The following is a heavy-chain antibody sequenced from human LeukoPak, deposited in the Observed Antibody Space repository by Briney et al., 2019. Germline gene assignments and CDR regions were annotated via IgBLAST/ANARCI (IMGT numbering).Heavy chain of an antibody. CDR2: IGGVVGST. CDR3: ATDCSGDRCYPL. D-gene: IGHD2-15*01. Sequence: GGSLRLSCAVSGFTFDDYAMNWVRQAPGKGLEWVSFIGGVVGSTHYADSVKGRFTISRDNTKNSLYLQMNSLRLGDTALYYCATDCSGDRCYPLWGQGTLVTVSS. CDR1: GFTFDDYA. J-gene: IGHJ4*02. V-gene: IGHV3-43*02.